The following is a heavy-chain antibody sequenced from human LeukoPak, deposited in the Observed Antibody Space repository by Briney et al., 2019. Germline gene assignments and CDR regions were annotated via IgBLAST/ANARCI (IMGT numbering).Heavy chain of an antibody. CDR1: GFTFSSYG. Sequence: GGSLRLSCAASGFTFSSYGMHWVRQAPGKGLGWVAVISYDGSNKYYADSVKGRFTISRDNSKNTLYLQMNSLRAEDTAVYYCAKKGRYGSGSYSDYWGQGTLVTVSS. V-gene: IGHV3-30*18. D-gene: IGHD3-10*01. J-gene: IGHJ4*02. CDR3: AKKGRYGSGSYSDY. CDR2: ISYDGSNK.